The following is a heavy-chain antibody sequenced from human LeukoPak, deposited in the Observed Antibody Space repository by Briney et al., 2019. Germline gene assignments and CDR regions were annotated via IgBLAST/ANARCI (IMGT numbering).Heavy chain of an antibody. CDR2: ISYDGRNE. CDR1: GFAFSSYA. V-gene: IGHV3-30*04. CDR3: VREKYCTPTDCLHGRFYFNC. J-gene: IGHJ4*02. Sequence: PGGSLRLFCTTSGFAFSSYAMSWVRQAPGKGLEWVAVISYDGRNENHAESVKGRFTISRDNSKNTLYLQMNTLRTEDTALYYCVREKYCTPTDCLHGRFYFNCWGQGTLVTVSS. D-gene: IGHD2-8*01.